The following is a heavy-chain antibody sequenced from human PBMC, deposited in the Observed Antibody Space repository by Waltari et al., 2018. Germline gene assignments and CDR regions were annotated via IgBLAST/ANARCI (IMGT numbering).Heavy chain of an antibody. CDR3: ARGGLTMATIDY. CDR1: GDTFISHG. Sequence: QVHLVQSGAEVRQPGASVKFSCKAFGDTFISHGISWVRQAPGQGLEWMGWISGYSGNTNYAQRLQDRLTMTTDTSAIIAYMELRSLRSDDTAVYYCARGGLTMATIDYWGQGTLVTVSS. V-gene: IGHV1-18*01. J-gene: IGHJ4*02. CDR2: ISGYSGNT. D-gene: IGHD3-10*01.